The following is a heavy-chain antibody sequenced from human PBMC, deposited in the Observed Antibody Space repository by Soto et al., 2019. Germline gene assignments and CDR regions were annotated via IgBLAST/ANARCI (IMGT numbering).Heavy chain of an antibody. J-gene: IGHJ2*01. V-gene: IGHV3-20*04. Sequence: EVKLVESGGGVVRPGGSLRLSCAASGFTFDDYGMNWVRQAPGKGLEWVSGINWNGGSTGYADSVKGLFTTSRDNAKNALYLQMSSLRAEATAFYYCVRGYSGYDWGWYFDLWGRGTLVTVSS. CDR1: GFTFDDYG. CDR2: INWNGGST. CDR3: VRGYSGYDWGWYFDL. D-gene: IGHD5-12*01.